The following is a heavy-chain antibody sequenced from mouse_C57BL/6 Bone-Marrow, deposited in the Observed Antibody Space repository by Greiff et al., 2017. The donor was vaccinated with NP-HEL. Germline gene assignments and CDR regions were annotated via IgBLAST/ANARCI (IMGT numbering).Heavy chain of an antibody. D-gene: IGHD1-1*02. CDR3: ARGSWSYYAMDY. CDR1: GFTFSDYY. J-gene: IGHJ4*01. Sequence: EVQLVESEGGLVQPGSSMKLSCTASGFTFSDYYMAWVRQVPEKGLEWVANINYDGSSTYYLDSLKSRFIISRDNAKNILYLQMSSLKSEDTATYYCARGSWSYYAMDYWGQGTSVTVSS. CDR2: INYDGSST. V-gene: IGHV5-16*01.